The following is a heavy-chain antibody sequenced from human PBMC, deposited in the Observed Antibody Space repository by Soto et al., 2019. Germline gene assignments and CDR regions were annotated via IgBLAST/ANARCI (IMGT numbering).Heavy chain of an antibody. CDR3: ASAPALVDSSGYYRRPRDAFDI. Sequence: ASVKVSCKASGGTFSSYAISWVRQAPGQGLEWMGGIIPIFGTANYAQKFQGRVTITADESTSTAYMELSSLRSEDTAVYYCASAPALVDSSGYYRRPRDAFDIWGQGTMVTV. J-gene: IGHJ3*02. D-gene: IGHD3-22*01. CDR2: IIPIFGTA. CDR1: GGTFSSYA. V-gene: IGHV1-69*13.